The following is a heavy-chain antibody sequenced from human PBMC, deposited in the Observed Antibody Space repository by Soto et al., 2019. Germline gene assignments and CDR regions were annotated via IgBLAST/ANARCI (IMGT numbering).Heavy chain of an antibody. CDR1: GINFSSYA. CDR3: AKGLQWLVRGYLDY. D-gene: IGHD6-19*01. CDR2: ISGSGGST. V-gene: IGHV3-23*01. J-gene: IGHJ4*02. Sequence: GGSLRLPCGASGINFSSYAMTWVRQAPGKGLEGVAGISGSGGSTYYADSVKGRFTISRDNSKNTLYLQMNSLRAEDTAVYYCAKGLQWLVRGYLDYWGQGTLVTVSS.